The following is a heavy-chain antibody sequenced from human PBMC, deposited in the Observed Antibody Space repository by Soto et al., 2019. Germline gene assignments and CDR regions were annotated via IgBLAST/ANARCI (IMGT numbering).Heavy chain of an antibody. CDR2: IYSGGST. D-gene: IGHD3-10*01. CDR3: ARHITMDPLLVY. J-gene: IGHJ4*02. V-gene: IGHV3-53*01. Sequence: EVQLVESGGGLIQPGGSLRLSCAVSGFTVSSNYMSWVRQAPGKGLEWVSVIYSGGSTYYADSVKGRFTISRDNSESTLYLQMNSLRAEDTAVYYCARHITMDPLLVYWGQGTLVTVSS. CDR1: GFTVSSNY.